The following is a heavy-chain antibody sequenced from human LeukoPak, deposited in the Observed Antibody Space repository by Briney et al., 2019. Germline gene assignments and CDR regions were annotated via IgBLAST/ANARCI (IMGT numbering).Heavy chain of an antibody. V-gene: IGHV4-34*01. J-gene: IGHJ4*02. D-gene: IGHD6-19*01. CDR3: ASRQLAGILRG. CDR2: INHSGST. Sequence: SANPTLTCAADGGAKSGYYWSWIRKPLEQFLDWIWEINHSGSTNYNPSLKSRVTISVDTSTNHFSLTLTPVTAADTALYYCASRQLAGILRGWGQGTLVTVSS. CDR1: GGAKSGYY.